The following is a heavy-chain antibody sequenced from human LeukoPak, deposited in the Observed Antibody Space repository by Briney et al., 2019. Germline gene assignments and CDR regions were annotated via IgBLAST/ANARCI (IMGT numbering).Heavy chain of an antibody. CDR2: MNPNSGNT. CDR1: GYTFTSYD. CDR3: ARGRGSGSYYRGVGFDY. J-gene: IGHJ4*02. V-gene: IGHV1-8*01. D-gene: IGHD1-26*01. Sequence: ASVKVSCKASGYTFTSYDINWVRQGTGQGLEWMGWMNPNSGNTGYAQKFQGRVTMTRNTSISTAYMELSSLRSEDTAVYYCARGRGSGSYYRGVGFDYWGQGTLVTVSS.